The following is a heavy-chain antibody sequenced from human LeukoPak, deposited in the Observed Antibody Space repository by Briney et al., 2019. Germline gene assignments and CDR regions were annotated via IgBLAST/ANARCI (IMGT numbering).Heavy chain of an antibody. CDR2: IYPGDSDT. Sequence: GESLKISCKGSGYSFTSYWIGWVRQMPGKGLEWMGIIYPGDSDTRYSPSFQGQVTISADKSISTAYLQWSSPKASDTAMYYCARPAGSSSQPPEGAFDIWGQGTMVTVSS. CDR3: ARPAGSSSQPPEGAFDI. V-gene: IGHV5-51*01. D-gene: IGHD6-13*01. J-gene: IGHJ3*02. CDR1: GYSFTSYW.